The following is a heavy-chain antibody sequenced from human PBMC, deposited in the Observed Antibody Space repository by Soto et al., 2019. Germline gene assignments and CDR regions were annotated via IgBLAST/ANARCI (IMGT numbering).Heavy chain of an antibody. J-gene: IGHJ5*02. D-gene: IGHD3-10*01. Sequence: GASLKVSCKASGYTFTGYYMHWVRQAPGQGLEWMGWINPNSGGTNYAQKFQGRVTMTRDTSISTAYLGLSRLRSDDSAAYYWARVLTYGSGSYYKGGWFDPWGQGTPVTVSS. V-gene: IGHV1-2*02. CDR2: INPNSGGT. CDR1: GYTFTGYY. CDR3: ARVLTYGSGSYYKGGWFDP.